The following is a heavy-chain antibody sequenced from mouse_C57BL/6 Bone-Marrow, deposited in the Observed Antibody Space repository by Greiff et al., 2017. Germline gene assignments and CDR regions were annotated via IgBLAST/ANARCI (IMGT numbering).Heavy chain of an antibody. Sequence: QVQLQQSGAELVKPGASVKLSCKASGYTFTSYWMHWVKQRPGQGLEWIGMIHPNSGSTNYNEKFKSKATLTVDNSSSTPYMPLSSLTSEYSAVYYCARSITLAYWGQGTLVTVSA. J-gene: IGHJ3*01. CDR3: ARSITLAY. D-gene: IGHD1-2*01. V-gene: IGHV1-64*01. CDR2: IHPNSGST. CDR1: GYTFTSYW.